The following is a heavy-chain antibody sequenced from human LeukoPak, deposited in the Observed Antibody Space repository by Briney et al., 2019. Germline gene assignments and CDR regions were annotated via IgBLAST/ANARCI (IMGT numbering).Heavy chain of an antibody. J-gene: IGHJ6*02. CDR3: ARGPHSSSWYGCGYYYYGMDV. Sequence: SETLSLTCAVSGGSISSSNWWSWVRQPPGKGLEWIGEIYHSGSTNYNPSLKSRVTISVDKSKNQFSLKLSSVTAADTAVYYCARGPHSSSWYGCGYYYYGMDVWGQGTTVTVSS. D-gene: IGHD6-13*01. V-gene: IGHV4-4*02. CDR2: IYHSGST. CDR1: GGSISSSNW.